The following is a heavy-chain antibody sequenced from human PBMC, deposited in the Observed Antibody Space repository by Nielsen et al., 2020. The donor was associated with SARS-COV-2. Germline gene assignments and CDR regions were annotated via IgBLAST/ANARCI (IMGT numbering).Heavy chain of an antibody. Sequence: GESLKISCAASGFTFSDYYMSWIRQAPGKGLEWVSYISSSSSYTNYADSVKGRFTISRDNAKNSLYLQMNSLRAEDTAVYYCAREYLGWFDPWGQGTLVTVSS. J-gene: IGHJ5*02. CDR2: ISSSSSYT. V-gene: IGHV3-11*06. CDR1: GFTFSDYY. CDR3: AREYLGWFDP.